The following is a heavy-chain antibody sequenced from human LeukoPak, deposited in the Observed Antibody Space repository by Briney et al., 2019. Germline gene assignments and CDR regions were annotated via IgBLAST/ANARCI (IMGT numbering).Heavy chain of an antibody. CDR1: GYTFTSYG. J-gene: IGHJ4*02. V-gene: IGHV1-18*01. D-gene: IGHD6-13*01. CDR3: ARPEAAAEYYFDY. CDR2: ISAYNDNT. Sequence: ASVKVSCKASGYTFTSYGISWVRQAPGQGLEWRGWISAYNDNTNYAQKLQGRVTMTTDTSTSTAYMELRSLRAEDTAVYYCARPEAAAEYYFDYWGQGTLVTVSS.